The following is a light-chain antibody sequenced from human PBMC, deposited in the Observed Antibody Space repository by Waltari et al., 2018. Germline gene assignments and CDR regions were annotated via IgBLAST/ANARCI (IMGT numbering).Light chain of an antibody. Sequence: DIQMTQSPSSLSASVGDRVTITCRASQSISSYLNWYQQKPGKAPKPLIYAASSLQSGVPSRFSGSGSGTDFTLTISSLQPEDVATYYCQQSYSTPLFGGGTKVEIK. V-gene: IGKV1-39*01. CDR1: QSISSY. J-gene: IGKJ4*01. CDR3: QQSYSTPL. CDR2: AAS.